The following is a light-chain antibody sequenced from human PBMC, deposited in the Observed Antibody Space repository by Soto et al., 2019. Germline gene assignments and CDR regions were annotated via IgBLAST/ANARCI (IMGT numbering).Light chain of an antibody. V-gene: IGKV3-15*01. J-gene: IGKJ1*01. Sequence: EIVMTQSPATLSVSPGERATVSCRASHDLRSNLAWYQQRPGQAPRLLIYGASTRATGIPARFSGSGSGTEFTLTIRSLQSEDFAVYHCQQYHNLPPWTFGQGTKVDIK. CDR3: QQYHNLPPWT. CDR2: GAS. CDR1: HDLRSN.